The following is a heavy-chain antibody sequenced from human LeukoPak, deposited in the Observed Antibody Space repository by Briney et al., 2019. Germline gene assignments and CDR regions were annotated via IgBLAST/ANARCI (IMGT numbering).Heavy chain of an antibody. D-gene: IGHD1-26*01. CDR2: IYTSGST. CDR1: GGSTSSYY. V-gene: IGHV4-4*07. CDR3: ARPEGASYSDAFDI. Sequence: SETLCLTCTVSGGSTSSYYWSWIRQPAGKGLEWIGRIYTSGSTNYNPSLKSRVTISVDTSKNQFSLKLSSVTAADTAVYYCARPEGASYSDAFDIWGQGTMVTVSS. J-gene: IGHJ3*02.